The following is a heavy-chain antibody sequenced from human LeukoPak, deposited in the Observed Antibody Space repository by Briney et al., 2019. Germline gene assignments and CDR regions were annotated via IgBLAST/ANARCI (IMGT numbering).Heavy chain of an antibody. CDR2: ISGYNGNT. J-gene: IGHJ4*02. CDR3: ARIYDTSGYHPDF. Sequence: ASVKVSCKASGYTFSSYGMTWARQAPGQGPEYMGWISGYNGNTNYAQKLQGRVTMTTDTPTSTVYMELRSLRSDDTAVYYCARIYDTSGYHPDFWGQGTLVTVSS. D-gene: IGHD3-22*01. CDR1: GYTFSSYG. V-gene: IGHV1-18*01.